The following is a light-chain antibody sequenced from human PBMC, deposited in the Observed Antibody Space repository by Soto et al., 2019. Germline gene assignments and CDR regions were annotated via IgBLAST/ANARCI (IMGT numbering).Light chain of an antibody. Sequence: DFVMTQAPDSLAVSLGERATINCKSSQSVLYNSNNKNHLGWFQQKPGHPPKLLIYGASFRPSGVPDRFSGSGSGTDFTLTISSLQAEDVAVYYCQHYGSPPTYTFGQGTKLEIK. CDR3: QHYGSPPTYT. CDR2: GAS. V-gene: IGKV4-1*01. CDR1: QSVLYNSNNKNH. J-gene: IGKJ2*01.